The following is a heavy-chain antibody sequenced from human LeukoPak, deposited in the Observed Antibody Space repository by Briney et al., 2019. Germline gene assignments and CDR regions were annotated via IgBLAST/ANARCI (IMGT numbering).Heavy chain of an antibody. D-gene: IGHD3-10*01. Sequence: GASVKVSCKASGYTFTSYGITWVRQAPGQGLEWMGWISAYLGNTNYAQKFQGRVTMTTDTSTSTAYLELRSLSSADTAVYYCARELHYGSGTSFDYWGQGSLVTVSS. V-gene: IGHV1-18*01. CDR2: ISAYLGNT. J-gene: IGHJ4*02. CDR1: GYTFTSYG. CDR3: ARELHYGSGTSFDY.